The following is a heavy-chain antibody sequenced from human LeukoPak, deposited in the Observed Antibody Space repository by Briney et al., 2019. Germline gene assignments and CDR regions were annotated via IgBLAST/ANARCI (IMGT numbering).Heavy chain of an antibody. Sequence: SETLSLTCTVSGGSISSYYWSWIRQPPGKGLEWIGNINYSGSTNYNPSLKSRVTISVDTSKNQFSLRPSSVTAADTAVYYCARDPPELLHAFDMWGQGTKVTVSS. CDR3: ARDPPELLHAFDM. D-gene: IGHD1-26*01. J-gene: IGHJ3*02. CDR1: GGSISSYY. CDR2: INYSGST. V-gene: IGHV4-59*01.